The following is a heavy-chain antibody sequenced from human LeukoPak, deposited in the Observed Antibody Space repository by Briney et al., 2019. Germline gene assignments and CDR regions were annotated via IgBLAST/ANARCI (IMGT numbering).Heavy chain of an antibody. D-gene: IGHD1-1*01. CDR3: AKDAYNWNGYYFDS. J-gene: IGHJ4*02. CDR1: GFTFSSYA. Sequence: GGSLRLSCAASGFTFSSYAVNWVRQAPGKGLEWVSVISVSGGDTYYADSVKGRFTISRDISKNTVYLQMSSLRAEDTAIYYCAKDAYNWNGYYFDSWGRGTLVTVSS. V-gene: IGHV3-23*01. CDR2: ISVSGGDT.